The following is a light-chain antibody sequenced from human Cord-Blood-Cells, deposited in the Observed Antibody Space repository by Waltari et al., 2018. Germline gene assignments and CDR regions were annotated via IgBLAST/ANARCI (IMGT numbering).Light chain of an antibody. Sequence: DIQMTQSPSSLSASVGDRVTITCRASQSISSYLNWYQQKPGKAPKRLIYAASSLQSGVPSRFRGSGSGTDFTLTISSLQPENFATYYCQQVYSTLTFGGETKVEIK. CDR3: QQVYSTLT. CDR1: QSISSY. J-gene: IGKJ4*01. CDR2: AAS. V-gene: IGKV1-39*01.